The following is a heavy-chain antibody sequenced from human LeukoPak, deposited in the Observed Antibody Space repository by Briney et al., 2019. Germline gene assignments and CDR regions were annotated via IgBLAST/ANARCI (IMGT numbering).Heavy chain of an antibody. CDR2: INHSGST. CDR1: GITLSNYG. V-gene: IGHV4-34*01. CDR3: ARKRGGEDIVVVPAAIHYFDY. D-gene: IGHD2-2*01. Sequence: GSMRLSCAVSGITLSNYGMSWVRQAPGKGLEWIGEINHSGSTNYNPSLKSRVTISVDTSKNQFSLKLSSVTAADTAVYYCARKRGGEDIVVVPAAIHYFDYWGQGTLVTVSS. J-gene: IGHJ4*02.